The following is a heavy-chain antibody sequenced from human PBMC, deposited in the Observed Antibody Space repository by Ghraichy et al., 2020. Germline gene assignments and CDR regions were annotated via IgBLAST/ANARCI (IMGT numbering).Heavy chain of an antibody. CDR3: TRDRPIDY. Sequence: GGSLRLSCTASGFPCADYAMSWFRQAPERGLEWVGFIRSKASGETTQYAASVRGRFTISRDDSISIAYLQMDSLRTEDTAVYYCTRDRPIDYWGQGTLVTVSS. CDR2: IRSKASGETT. V-gene: IGHV3-49*03. CDR1: GFPCADYA. J-gene: IGHJ4*02.